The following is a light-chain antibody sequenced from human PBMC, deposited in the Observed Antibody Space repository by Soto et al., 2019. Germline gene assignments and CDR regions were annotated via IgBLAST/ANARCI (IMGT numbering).Light chain of an antibody. CDR2: AAS. CDR1: QGISTN. V-gene: IGKV1-12*01. Sequence: DIQMTQSPSSVSASVGDRDTITCRASQGISTNLAWYQQKPGKAPKLLIYAASSLQSGVPPRFSGSGSGTDFTLTISSLQPEDFAIYYCLQANRVPLSFGQGTRLEIK. CDR3: LQANRVPLS. J-gene: IGKJ5*01.